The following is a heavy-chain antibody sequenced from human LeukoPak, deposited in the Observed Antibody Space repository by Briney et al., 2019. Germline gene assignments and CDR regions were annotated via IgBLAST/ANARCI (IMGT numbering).Heavy chain of an antibody. CDR3: ARVLRNWFDP. CDR1: GGSISSYY. Sequence: SETLSLTCTVSGGSISSYYWSWIRQPPGKGLEWIGYIYYSGSTYYNPSLKSRVTISVDTSKNQFSLKLSSVTAADTAVYYCARVLRNWFDPWGQGTLVTVSS. V-gene: IGHV4-59*12. CDR2: IYYSGST. J-gene: IGHJ5*02.